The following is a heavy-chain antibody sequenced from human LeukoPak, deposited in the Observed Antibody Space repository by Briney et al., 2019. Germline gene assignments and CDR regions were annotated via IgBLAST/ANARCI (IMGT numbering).Heavy chain of an antibody. D-gene: IGHD2-2*01. CDR3: ARDPMDCSSTSCRGVAFDI. Sequence: GGSLRLSCAASGFTFSNYGMNWVRQAPGKGLEWVSYISSSSSSTIYYADSVKGRFTISRDNAKNSLYLQMNSLRAEDTAVYYCARDPMDCSSTSCRGVAFDIWGQGTMVTVSP. CDR1: GFTFSNYG. CDR2: ISSSSSSTI. V-gene: IGHV3-48*01. J-gene: IGHJ3*02.